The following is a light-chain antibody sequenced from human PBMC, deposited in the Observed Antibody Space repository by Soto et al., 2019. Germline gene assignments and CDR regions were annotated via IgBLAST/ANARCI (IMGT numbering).Light chain of an antibody. J-gene: IGLJ2*01. V-gene: IGLV2-14*03. CDR3: STDTSRTPLV. Sequence: QSALTQPASVSGSPGQSITISCTGTSSDIGSYNYVSWYQHHPGKAPKLMIHDVSDRPSGVSNRFSGSKSGNTASLTISGLQADDAAAYYCSTDTSRTPLVFGGGTKLTVL. CDR1: SSDIGSYNY. CDR2: DVS.